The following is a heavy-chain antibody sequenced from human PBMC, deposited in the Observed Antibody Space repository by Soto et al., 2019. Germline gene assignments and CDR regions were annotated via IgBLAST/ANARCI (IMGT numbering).Heavy chain of an antibody. V-gene: IGHV4-59*01. J-gene: IGHJ6*02. CDR3: ARAPFLWQMDV. CDR2: IYYSGST. Sequence: QVQLQESGPGLVKPSETLSLTCTVSGGSISSYYWSWIRQPPGKGLEWIGYIYYSGSTNYNPSLKSRVTISVDTSKNQFSLKLSSVTAADTAVYYCARAPFLWQMDVWGQGTTVTVSS. CDR1: GGSISSYY. D-gene: IGHD3-10*01.